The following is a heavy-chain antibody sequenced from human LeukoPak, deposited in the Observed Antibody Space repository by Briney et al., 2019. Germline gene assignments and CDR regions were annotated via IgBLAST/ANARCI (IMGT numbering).Heavy chain of an antibody. Sequence: GGSLRLSCAASGFTFSSYAMSWVRQAPGKGLEWVSAISGSGGSPYYAVSVKGRFTISRDHSKNTLYPQMNSLRAEDTAVYYCAKSGWLRLDYWGQGTLVTVSS. J-gene: IGHJ4*02. CDR2: ISGSGGSP. V-gene: IGHV3-23*01. CDR1: GFTFSSYA. D-gene: IGHD5-12*01. CDR3: AKSGWLRLDY.